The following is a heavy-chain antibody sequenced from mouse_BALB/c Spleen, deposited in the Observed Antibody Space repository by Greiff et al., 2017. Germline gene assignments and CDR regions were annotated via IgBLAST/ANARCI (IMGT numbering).Heavy chain of an antibody. Sequence: EVKLMESGGGLVKPGGSLKLSCAASGFAFSSYDMSWVRQTPEKRLEWVAYISSGGGSTYYPDTVKGRFTISRDNAKNTLYLQMSSLKSEDTAMYYCARHYYGSSTWYFDVWGAGTTVTVSS. J-gene: IGHJ1*01. D-gene: IGHD1-1*01. V-gene: IGHV5-12-1*01. CDR1: GFAFSSYD. CDR2: ISSGGGST. CDR3: ARHYYGSSTWYFDV.